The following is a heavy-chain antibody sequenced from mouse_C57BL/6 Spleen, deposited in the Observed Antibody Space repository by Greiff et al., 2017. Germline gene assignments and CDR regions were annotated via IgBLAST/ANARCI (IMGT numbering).Heavy chain of an antibody. V-gene: IGHV5-4*01. J-gene: IGHJ2*01. Sequence: EVHLVESGGGLVKPGGSLKLSCAASGFTFSSYAMSWVRQTPEKRLEWVATISDGGSYTYYPDNVKGRFTISRDNAKNNLYLQMSHLKSEDTAMYYCARDPYYSYFDYWGQGTTLTVSS. CDR3: ARDPYYSYFDY. D-gene: IGHD2-12*01. CDR2: ISDGGSYT. CDR1: GFTFSSYA.